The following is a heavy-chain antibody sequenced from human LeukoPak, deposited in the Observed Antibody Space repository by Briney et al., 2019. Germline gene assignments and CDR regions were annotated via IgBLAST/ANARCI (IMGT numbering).Heavy chain of an antibody. CDR3: ALGSGRYDSSDFDC. CDR2: IWYDGSNK. Sequence: PGRSLRLSCAASGFTFSSYGMHWVRQAPGKGLEWVPVIWYDGSNKYYADSVKGRFTISRDNSKNTLYLQMNSLRAEDTAVYYCALGSGRYDSSDFDCWGQGTLVTVSS. D-gene: IGHD3-22*01. J-gene: IGHJ4*02. V-gene: IGHV3-33*01. CDR1: GFTFSSYG.